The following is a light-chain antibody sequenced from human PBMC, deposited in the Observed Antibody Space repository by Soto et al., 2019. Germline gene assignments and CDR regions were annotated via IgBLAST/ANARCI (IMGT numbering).Light chain of an antibody. J-gene: IGLJ1*01. V-gene: IGLV1-44*01. CDR2: TNN. Sequence: QSVLTQPPSASGTPGQRVTISCSGSSSNIGSKYVNWYQQLPGTAPKLLIHTNNQRPSGVPDRFSGSKSGTSASLAISGLQSEDEADYYCAAWDGSLMWVFGTGTKLTVL. CDR3: AAWDGSLMWV. CDR1: SSNIGSKY.